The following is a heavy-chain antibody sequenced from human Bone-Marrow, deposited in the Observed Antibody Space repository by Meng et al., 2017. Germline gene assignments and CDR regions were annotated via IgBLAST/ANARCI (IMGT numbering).Heavy chain of an antibody. CDR2: ISGSGGST. CDR3: ASQAGRTPTGYSIN. Sequence: GGSLRLSCAASGFTFSSYAMSWVRQAPGKGLEWLSAISGSGGSTYYADSVKGRFTISRDNSKNTLYLQMNSLRADDTAVYYCASQAGRTPTGYSINWGRGTLVTVSS. V-gene: IGHV3-23*01. CDR1: GFTFSSYA. D-gene: IGHD6-13*01. J-gene: IGHJ4*02.